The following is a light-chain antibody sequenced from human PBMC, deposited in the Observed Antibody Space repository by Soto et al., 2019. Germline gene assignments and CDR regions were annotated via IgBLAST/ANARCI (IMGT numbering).Light chain of an antibody. Sequence: QLVLTQPPSASGTPGQKVFISCSGSSSNIGGTNYAYWYQQLPGAAPKLLMHSNNLRPSGVPERISGSKFGTAASLAISGLRSEDEAVYYCASWYDRLGAVIFGGGTRLTVL. CDR2: SNN. CDR1: SSNIGGTNY. CDR3: ASWYDRLGAVI. V-gene: IGLV1-47*02. J-gene: IGLJ2*01.